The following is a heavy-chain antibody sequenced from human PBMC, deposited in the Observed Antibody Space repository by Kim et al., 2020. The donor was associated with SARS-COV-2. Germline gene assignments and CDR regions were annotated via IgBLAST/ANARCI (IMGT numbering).Heavy chain of an antibody. Sequence: KFQGRVTITADESTSTAYMELSSLRSEDTAVYYCARSYGSGSYASYYFDYWGQGTLVTVSS. D-gene: IGHD3-10*01. J-gene: IGHJ4*02. CDR3: ARSYGSGSYASYYFDY. V-gene: IGHV1-69*01.